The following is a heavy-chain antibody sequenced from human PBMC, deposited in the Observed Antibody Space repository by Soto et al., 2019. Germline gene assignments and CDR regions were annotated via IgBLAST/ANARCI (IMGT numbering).Heavy chain of an antibody. Sequence: QITLKESGPTLVKPTQTLTLTCTFSGFSLSTSGVGVGWIRQPPGKALEWLALIYWDDDKRYSPSLKSRLTTTKDTSKNQVVLTMTNRDPVDTATYYWAHRRRLREGYWYFDLWGRGTLVTVSS. D-gene: IGHD5-12*01. CDR1: GFSLSTSGVG. CDR3: AHRRRLREGYWYFDL. J-gene: IGHJ2*01. V-gene: IGHV2-5*02. CDR2: IYWDDDK.